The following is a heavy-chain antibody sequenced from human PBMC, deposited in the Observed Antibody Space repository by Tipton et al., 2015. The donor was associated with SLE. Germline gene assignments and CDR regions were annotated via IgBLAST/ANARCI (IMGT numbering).Heavy chain of an antibody. CDR2: IRSKAYGGTT. V-gene: IGHV3-49*03. Sequence: SLRLSCTASGFTFGDYAMSWFRQAPGKGLEWVGFIRSKAYGGTTEYAASVKGRFTISRDDSKSIAYLQMNSLKTEDTAAYYCTRDVPTAMVPYYSYGMDVWGQGTTVTVSS. CDR1: GFTFGDYA. J-gene: IGHJ6*02. D-gene: IGHD5-18*01. CDR3: TRDVPTAMVPYYSYGMDV.